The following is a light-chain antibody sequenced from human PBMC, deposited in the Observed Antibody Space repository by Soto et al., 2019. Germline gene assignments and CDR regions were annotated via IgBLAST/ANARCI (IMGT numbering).Light chain of an antibody. CDR3: QQYYSYPRT. J-gene: IGKJ1*01. V-gene: IGKV1-8*01. CDR1: QGISSY. Sequence: QLTQSPSSLSTSVGDRVTITCRVSQGISSYLAWYQQKPGKAPKLLIYAASTLQSGVPSRFSGSGSGTDFTLTISCLQSEDFATYYCQQYYSYPRTFGQGTKVDIK. CDR2: AAS.